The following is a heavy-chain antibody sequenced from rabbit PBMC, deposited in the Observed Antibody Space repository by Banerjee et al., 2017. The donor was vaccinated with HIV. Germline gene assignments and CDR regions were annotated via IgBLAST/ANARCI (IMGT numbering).Heavy chain of an antibody. CDR2: ININNGMT. J-gene: IGHJ4*01. V-gene: IGHV1S45*01. CDR1: GSDISSNA. D-gene: IGHD4-2*01. CDR3: ARDRDWTLDL. Sequence: QEQLEESGGGLVQPEGSLTLTCKASGSDISSNAMCWVRQAPGKGLELIAYININNGMTDYASWAKGRFTISKTSSTTVTLQMTSLTAADTATYFCARDRDWTLDLWGPGTLVTVS.